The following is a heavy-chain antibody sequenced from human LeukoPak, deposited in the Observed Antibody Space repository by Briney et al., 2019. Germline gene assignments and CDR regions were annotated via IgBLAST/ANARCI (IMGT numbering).Heavy chain of an antibody. CDR1: GFTFDAYA. Sequence: GGSLRLSCAASGFTFDAYAMHWVRQAPGKGLEWVSVIRGGGAVAFYADSVKGRFTISRDNSRNTLYLHMNSLTADDTAVYYCGKSSSSYGNDALDIWGQGTMVTVSS. CDR2: IRGGGAVA. V-gene: IGHV3-23*01. D-gene: IGHD5-18*01. CDR3: GKSSSSYGNDALDI. J-gene: IGHJ3*02.